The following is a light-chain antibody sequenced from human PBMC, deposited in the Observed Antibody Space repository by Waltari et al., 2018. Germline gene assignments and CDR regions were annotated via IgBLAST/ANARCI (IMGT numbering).Light chain of an antibody. CDR1: DIGSKS. CDR2: FDN. V-gene: IGLV3-21*04. Sequence: SYVPTQPPSVSVATGKTASINCGGDDIGSKSVHWFQQKPGQAPVLVIYFDNDRPSGIPERFSGSNSGNTATLTISRVEAGDEADYYCHLWDSSTVNWVFGGGTKLTVL. CDR3: HLWDSSTVNWV. J-gene: IGLJ3*02.